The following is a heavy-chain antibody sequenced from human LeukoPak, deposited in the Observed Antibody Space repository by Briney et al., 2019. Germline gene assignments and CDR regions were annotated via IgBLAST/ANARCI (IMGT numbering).Heavy chain of an antibody. CDR1: GFTFSSYA. J-gene: IGHJ6*02. V-gene: IGHV3-23*01. CDR3: ARDGIVVPAAMEPTTLPFYYGMDV. CDR2: ISGSGGST. D-gene: IGHD2-2*01. Sequence: GGSLRLSCAASGFTFSSYAMSWVRQAPGKGLEWVSAISGSGGSTYYADSVKGRFTISRDNAKNSLYLQMNSLRAEDTAVYYCARDGIVVPAAMEPTTLPFYYGMDVWGQGTTVTVSS.